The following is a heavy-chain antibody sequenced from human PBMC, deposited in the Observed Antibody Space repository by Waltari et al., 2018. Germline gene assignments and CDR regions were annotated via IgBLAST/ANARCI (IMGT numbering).Heavy chain of an antibody. Sequence: QVQLQQWGAGLLKPSETLSLTCAVYGGSFSGYYWSWIRQPPGKGLEVRVEINHSGSNNYNPYLKSRVNRSVDTSKIQFSRTLSSVTAADTAVYYCARYSSGYYYVRGYYYGMDVWGQGTTVTVSS. CDR2: INHSGSN. D-gene: IGHD3-22*01. J-gene: IGHJ6*02. V-gene: IGHV4-34*01. CDR3: ARYSSGYYYVRGYYYGMDV. CDR1: GGSFSGYY.